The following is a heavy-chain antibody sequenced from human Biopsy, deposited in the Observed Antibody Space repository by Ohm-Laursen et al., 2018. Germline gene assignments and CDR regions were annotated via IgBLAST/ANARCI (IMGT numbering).Heavy chain of an antibody. CDR2: IWYDGSNK. Sequence: SLRLSCAASGFTFSSYGINWVRQAPGKGLEWVAVIWYDGSNKYSADSVKGRFSLSRDNSKNTVYLQMNSLRAADTAVYYCSRDRYYGSESYYSHYNMDVWGQGTTVSVSS. V-gene: IGHV3-33*01. CDR3: SRDRYYGSESYYSHYNMDV. J-gene: IGHJ6*02. CDR1: GFTFSSYG. D-gene: IGHD3-10*01.